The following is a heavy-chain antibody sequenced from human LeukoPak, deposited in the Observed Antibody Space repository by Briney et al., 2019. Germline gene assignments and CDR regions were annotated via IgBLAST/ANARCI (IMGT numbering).Heavy chain of an antibody. J-gene: IGHJ4*02. V-gene: IGHV3-21*01. CDR1: GFTFSSYS. D-gene: IGHD2-2*01. CDR2: ISSSSSYI. CDR3: ASASSSTSPDY. Sequence: GGSLRLSCSASGFTFSSYSMNWVRQAPGKGLEWVSSISSSSSYIYYADSVKGRFTISRDNAKNSLYLQMNSLRAEDTAVYYCASASSSTSPDYWGQGTLVTVSS.